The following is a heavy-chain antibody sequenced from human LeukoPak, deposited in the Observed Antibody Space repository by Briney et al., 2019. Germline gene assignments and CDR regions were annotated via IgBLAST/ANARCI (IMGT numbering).Heavy chain of an antibody. D-gene: IGHD6-19*01. CDR2: IFGSGGSA. J-gene: IGHJ4*02. CDR1: GFTFSSYA. Sequence: GGSLRLSCTASGFTFSSYAMYWVREAPGKGLEWVSGIFGSGGSAHYADSVKGRFTISRDNSQNTVYLQMNSLRAEDTAVYYCGKTTTGYSSGRNPAWPVDYWGQGTLVTVSS. V-gene: IGHV3-23*01. CDR3: GKTTTGYSSGRNPAWPVDY.